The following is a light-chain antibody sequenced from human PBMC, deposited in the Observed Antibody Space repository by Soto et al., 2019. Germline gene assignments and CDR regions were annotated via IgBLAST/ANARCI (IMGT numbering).Light chain of an antibody. Sequence: EIVLTQSPATLSLSPGERATLSGRASRSVSSYLAWLQQKPGQAPSLLIYDASNRTTGIPARFSGSGSGTDCTLTISSLEPEDFAVYYCQLRSSWPPEFTFGHANKLAIQ. V-gene: IGKV3-11*01. CDR2: DAS. CDR1: RSVSSY. CDR3: QLRSSWPPEFT. J-gene: IGKJ3*01.